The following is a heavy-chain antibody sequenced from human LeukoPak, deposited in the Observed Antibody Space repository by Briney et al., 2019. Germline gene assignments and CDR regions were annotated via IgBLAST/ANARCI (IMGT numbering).Heavy chain of an antibody. CDR2: IKQDGSEK. D-gene: IGHD1-26*01. Sequence: GGSLRLSCAASGFTFGTYWMSWVGQAPGKGRGWVANIKQDGSEKYYVDSVKGRFTIFRDNAKNSLYLQMNSLRAEDTALYYCARYRGGNWFDPWGQGTLVTVSS. J-gene: IGHJ5*02. CDR3: ARYRGGNWFDP. V-gene: IGHV3-7*01. CDR1: GFTFGTYW.